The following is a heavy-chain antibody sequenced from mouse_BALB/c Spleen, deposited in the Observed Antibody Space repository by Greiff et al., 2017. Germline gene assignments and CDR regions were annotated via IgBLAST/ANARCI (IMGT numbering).Heavy chain of an antibody. J-gene: IGHJ1*01. D-gene: IGHD2-12*01. Sequence: QVQLQQPGAELVKPGTSVKLSCKASGYNFTSYWINWVKLRPGQGLEWIGDIYPGSGSTNYNEKFKGKATLTADKSSSTAYMQLSSLTSEDSAVYFCARYRGNWYFDVWGAGTTVTVSS. CDR1: GYNFTSYW. CDR3: ARYRGNWYFDV. V-gene: IGHV1-55*01. CDR2: IYPGSGST.